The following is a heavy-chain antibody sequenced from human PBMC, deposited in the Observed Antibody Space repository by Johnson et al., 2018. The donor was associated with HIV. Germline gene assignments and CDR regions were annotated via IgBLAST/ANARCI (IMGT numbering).Heavy chain of an antibody. CDR2: ISYDGSNK. CDR1: GFTFSSYA. D-gene: IGHD7-27*01. V-gene: IGHV3-30*04. J-gene: IGHJ3*02. CDR3: ARNADWGTGGDAFDI. Sequence: QVQLVESGGGVVQPGRSLRLSCAASGFTFSSYAMHWVRQAPGKGLEWVAVISYDGSNKYYADSVKGRFTISRDNSKNTLYLQMSSLRADDTAVYYCARNADWGTGGDAFDIWGQGTMVTVSS.